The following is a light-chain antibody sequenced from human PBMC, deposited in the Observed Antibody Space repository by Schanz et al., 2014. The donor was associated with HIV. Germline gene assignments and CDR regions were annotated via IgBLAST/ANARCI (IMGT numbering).Light chain of an antibody. CDR2: RAS. CDR3: QQYGSSPYT. J-gene: IGKJ2*01. Sequence: EFVLTQSPATLSLSPGERATLSCRASQSVSSYLAWYQQKPGQAPRLLIYRASTRATGIPARFSGSGSGTEFTLTISSLQSEDFAVYYCQQYGSSPYTFGQGTKLEIK. V-gene: IGKV3-15*01. CDR1: QSVSSY.